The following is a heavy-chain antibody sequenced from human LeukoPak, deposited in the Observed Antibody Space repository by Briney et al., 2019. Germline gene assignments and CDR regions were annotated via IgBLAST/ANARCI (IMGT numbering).Heavy chain of an antibody. CDR1: RCTFSSYA. CDR3: AKEKGDILTGALGY. D-gene: IGHD3-9*01. CDR2: ISGSGGST. V-gene: IGHV3-23*01. J-gene: IGHJ4*02. Sequence: GGSLRLFCAASRCTFSSYAMSWVRQAPGKGLEWVSAISGSGGSTYYADSVKGRFTISRDNSKNSLYLQMNSLRTEDTALYYCAKEKGDILTGALGYWGQGTLVTVSS.